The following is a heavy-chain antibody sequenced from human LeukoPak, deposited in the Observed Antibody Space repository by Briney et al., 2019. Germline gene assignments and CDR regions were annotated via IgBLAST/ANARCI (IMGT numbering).Heavy chain of an antibody. D-gene: IGHD3-22*01. CDR3: AKHRFESGGYHSTD. CDR2: ISGGSGST. CDR1: GFIVSANY. Sequence: GGSLRLSCAASGFIVSANYMNWVRQAPGKGLAWVSTISGGSGSTYCADSVKGRFTISRDNSKNTLYLQMNSLRDEDTAVYYCAKHRFESGGYHSTDWGQGTLVTVSS. V-gene: IGHV3-23*01. J-gene: IGHJ4*02.